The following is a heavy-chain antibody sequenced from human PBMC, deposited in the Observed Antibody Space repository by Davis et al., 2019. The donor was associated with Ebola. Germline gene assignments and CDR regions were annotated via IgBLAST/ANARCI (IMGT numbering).Heavy chain of an antibody. J-gene: IGHJ1*01. CDR2: IIPILGIA. CDR1: GGTFSSYA. D-gene: IGHD3-22*01. V-gene: IGHV1-69*04. CDR3: ARDRYFDSSGFYFESEF. Sequence: AASVKVSCKASGGTFSSYAISWVRQAPGQGLEWMGRIIPILGIANYAQKFQGRVMITADKSTDTAYMELSSLRSEDTAVYYCARDRYFDSSGFYFESEFWGQGTLVTVSS.